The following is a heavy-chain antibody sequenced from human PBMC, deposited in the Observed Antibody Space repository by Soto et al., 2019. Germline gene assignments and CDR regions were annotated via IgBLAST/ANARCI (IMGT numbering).Heavy chain of an antibody. CDR2: INHNGNT. CDR1: GGPFSGYY. J-gene: IGHJ4*02. D-gene: IGHD3-22*01. CDR3: ERGIIYHDSSAYFDS. Sequence: QVQLQQWGAGLLKPSETLALTCAVYGGPFSGYYWSWIRQSPGTGLEWIGEINHNGNTNYNPSLKSRVTISVDTSKNQLSLKLTSVIAADTAVYYCERGIIYHDSSAYFDSWGQGALVTVS. V-gene: IGHV4-34*02.